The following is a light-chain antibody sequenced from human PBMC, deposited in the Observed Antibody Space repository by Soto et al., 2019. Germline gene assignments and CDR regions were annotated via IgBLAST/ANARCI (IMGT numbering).Light chain of an antibody. CDR2: KAS. Sequence: IRMTQSPSTHSASVGDRVTITCRASHSIGNWLAWYQQKRGRAPKFLIYKASNLQSGVSSRFRGGGSGTEFTLTISSLQPDDFETYYCQQYNSYSETFGQGTKVDIK. J-gene: IGKJ1*01. CDR1: HSIGNW. V-gene: IGKV1-5*03. CDR3: QQYNSYSET.